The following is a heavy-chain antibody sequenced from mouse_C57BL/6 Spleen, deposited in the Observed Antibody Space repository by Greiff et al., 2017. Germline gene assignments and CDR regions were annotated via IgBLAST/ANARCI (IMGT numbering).Heavy chain of an antibody. CDR2: ISSGSSTI. V-gene: IGHV5-17*01. J-gene: IGHJ2*01. CDR3: ARLGRDYYDY. Sequence: EVQRVESGGGLVKPGGSLKLSCAASGFTFSDYGMHWVRQALEKGLEWVAYISSGSSTIYYADTVKGRFTISRDNAKNTLFLQMTSLRSEDTAMYYCARLGRDYYDYWGQGTTLTVSS. CDR1: GFTFSDYG. D-gene: IGHD4-1*01.